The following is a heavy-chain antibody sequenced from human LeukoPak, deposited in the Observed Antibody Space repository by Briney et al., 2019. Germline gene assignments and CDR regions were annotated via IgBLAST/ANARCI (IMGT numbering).Heavy chain of an antibody. V-gene: IGHV4-39*07. CDR3: ARDRQQLVRGDYFDY. D-gene: IGHD6-13*01. Sequence: PSETLSLTCSVSGGSISSDNYFWAWIRQPPGKGLEWMGSIYYSGSATYNPSLRSRVTMSVDTSKNQFSLKLSSVTAADTAVYYCARDRQQLVRGDYFDYWGQGTLVTVSS. J-gene: IGHJ4*02. CDR2: IYYSGSA. CDR1: GGSISSDNYF.